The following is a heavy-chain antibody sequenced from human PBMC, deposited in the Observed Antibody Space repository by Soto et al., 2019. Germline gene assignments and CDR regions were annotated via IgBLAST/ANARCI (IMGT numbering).Heavy chain of an antibody. CDR3: AKETVATIRPTRTYYYYGLDV. D-gene: IGHD5-12*01. Sequence: QVQLVESGGGVVQPGRSLRLSCATSGFTFSRYGIHWVRQAPGKGLEWVAVTSHDGTNKYYTDSVKGRFIISRDNSKNTLYLEMNSLRAEDTAVYYCAKETVATIRPTRTYYYYGLDVWGQGTTVSVSS. CDR1: GFTFSRYG. CDR2: TSHDGTNK. V-gene: IGHV3-30*18. J-gene: IGHJ6*02.